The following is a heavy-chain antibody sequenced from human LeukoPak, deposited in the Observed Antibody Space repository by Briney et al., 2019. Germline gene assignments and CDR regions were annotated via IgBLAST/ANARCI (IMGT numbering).Heavy chain of an antibody. CDR3: ARARSGYYYYYGMDV. CDR1: GGSFSGYY. V-gene: IGHV4-34*01. J-gene: IGHJ6*04. D-gene: IGHD3-10*01. Sequence: SETLSLTCAVYGGSFSGYYWSWIRQPPGKWLEWIGEINHSGSTNYNPSLKSRVTISVDTSKNQFSLKLSSVTAADTAVYYCARARSGYYYYYGMDVWGKGTTVTVSS. CDR2: INHSGST.